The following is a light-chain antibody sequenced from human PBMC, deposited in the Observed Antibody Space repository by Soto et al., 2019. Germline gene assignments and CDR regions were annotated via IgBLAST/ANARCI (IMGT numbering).Light chain of an antibody. Sequence: EIVLTQSPGTLSLSPGERATLSCRASQSVSSSYLAWYQQKPGQAPRLLIYGASSRDTGIPDRFSGSGSGTDCTLTISRLEPEDFAVYYCQQYGSSQWTFGQGTKVEIK. CDR2: GAS. V-gene: IGKV3-20*01. J-gene: IGKJ1*01. CDR3: QQYGSSQWT. CDR1: QSVSSSY.